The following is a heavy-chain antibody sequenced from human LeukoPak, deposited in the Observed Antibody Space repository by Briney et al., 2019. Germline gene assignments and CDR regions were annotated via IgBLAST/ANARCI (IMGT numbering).Heavy chain of an antibody. CDR2: ISSSGSTI. D-gene: IGHD3/OR15-3a*01. V-gene: IGHV3-48*03. CDR3: ARDWTGWSSDP. J-gene: IGHJ5*02. Sequence: PGGSLRLSCAASGFTFSSYEMNWVRQAPGKGLEWVSCISSSGSTIYYADSVKGRFTISRDNAKNSLYLQMNSLRAEDTAVYYCARDWTGWSSDPWGQGTLVTVSS. CDR1: GFTFSSYE.